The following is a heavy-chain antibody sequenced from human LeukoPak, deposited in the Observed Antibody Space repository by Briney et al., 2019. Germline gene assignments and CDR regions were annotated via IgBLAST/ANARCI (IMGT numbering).Heavy chain of an antibody. CDR2: ISSSGSTI. D-gene: IGHD6-6*01. CDR1: GFTFSDYY. Sequence: GGSLRLSCAASGFTFSDYYMSWIRQAPGKGLEWVSYISSSGSTIYYADSVKGRFTISRDNAKNSLYLQMNSLRAEDTAVYYCARDSYPYSSSSLSDYWGQGTLVTVSS. V-gene: IGHV3-11*04. J-gene: IGHJ4*02. CDR3: ARDSYPYSSSSLSDY.